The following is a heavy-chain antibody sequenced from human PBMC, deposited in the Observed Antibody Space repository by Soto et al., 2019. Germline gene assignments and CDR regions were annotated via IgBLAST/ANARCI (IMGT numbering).Heavy chain of an antibody. CDR2: ISAYNGNT. CDR3: ARDPWGLYSSSWYRAFDP. D-gene: IGHD6-13*01. V-gene: IGHV1-18*01. CDR1: GYTFTSYG. J-gene: IGHJ5*02. Sequence: ASVKVSCKASGYTFTSYGISWVRQAPGQGLEWMGWISAYNGNTNYAQKLRGRVTMTTDTSTSTAYMELRSLRSDDTAVYYCARDPWGLYSSSWYRAFDPWGQGTLVTVSS.